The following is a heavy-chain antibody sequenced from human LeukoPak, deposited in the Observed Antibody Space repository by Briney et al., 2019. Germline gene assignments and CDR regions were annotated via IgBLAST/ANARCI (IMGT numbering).Heavy chain of an antibody. CDR3: AGGVTTSHWYFDL. V-gene: IGHV1-2*02. CDR2: INSNSGAT. J-gene: IGHJ2*01. D-gene: IGHD4-17*01. CDR1: GYTFTDYY. Sequence: ASVKVSCKASGYTFTDYYIHWVRQAPGQGLEWMGWINSNSGATNYAQKFQGRVTMTRDTSISTAYMELTRLGSDDTAIYYCAGGVTTSHWYFDLWGRVILVTVSS.